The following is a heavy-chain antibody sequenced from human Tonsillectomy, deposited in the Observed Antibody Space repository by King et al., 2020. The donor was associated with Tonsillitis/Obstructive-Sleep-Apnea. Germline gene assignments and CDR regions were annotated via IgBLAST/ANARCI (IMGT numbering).Heavy chain of an antibody. Sequence: DVQLVESGGGLVKPGGSLRLSCAASGFTFINAWMSWVRQAPGKGLEWVGRINTKTDGGTTDYAAPVKGRFTISRDDSKTTLYLQMNSLKAEDTAMYYCTADKGGLIWETHRPNGGHYYYYMDVWGKGTTVTVSS. D-gene: IGHD3-16*02. CDR2: INTKTDGGTT. J-gene: IGHJ6*03. V-gene: IGHV3-15*01. CDR1: GFTFINAW. CDR3: TADKGGLIWETHRPNGGHYYYYMDV.